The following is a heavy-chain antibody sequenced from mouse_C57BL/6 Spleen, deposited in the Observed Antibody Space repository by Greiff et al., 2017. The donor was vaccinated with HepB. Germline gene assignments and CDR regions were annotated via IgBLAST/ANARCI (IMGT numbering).Heavy chain of an antibody. CDR1: GFNIKDYY. D-gene: IGHD2-4*01. CDR3: TEDYYEYDGPRDAMDY. CDR2: IDPEDGDT. Sequence: EVQLQQSGAELVRPGASVKLSCTASGFNIKDYYMHWVKQRPEQGLEWIGRIDPEDGDTEYAPKFQGKATMTADTSSNTAYLQLSSLTSEDTAVYYCTEDYYEYDGPRDAMDYWGQGTSVTVSS. V-gene: IGHV14-1*01. J-gene: IGHJ4*01.